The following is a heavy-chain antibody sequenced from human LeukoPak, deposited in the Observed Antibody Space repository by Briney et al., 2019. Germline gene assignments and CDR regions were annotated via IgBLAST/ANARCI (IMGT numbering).Heavy chain of an antibody. CDR1: GGTFSSYA. V-gene: IGHV1-69*06. CDR3: ARGPRRRSSSSLLGGNWFDP. D-gene: IGHD6-6*01. J-gene: IGHJ5*02. Sequence: ASVKVSCKASGGTFSSYAISWVRQAPGQGLEWMGGIIPIFGTANYAQKFQGRVTITADKSTSTAYMELSSLRSEDTAVYYCARGPRRRSSSSLLGGNWFDPWGQGTLVTVSS. CDR2: IIPIFGTA.